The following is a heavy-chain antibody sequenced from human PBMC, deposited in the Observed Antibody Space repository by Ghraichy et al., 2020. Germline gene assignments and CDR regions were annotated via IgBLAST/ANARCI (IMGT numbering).Heavy chain of an antibody. J-gene: IGHJ6*02. V-gene: IGHV3-23*01. CDR2: ISDRGSNK. CDR1: GFTLSSYA. CDR3: AKDNPTYGMDV. Sequence: GGSLRLSCAASGFTLSSYAMSWVRQAPGKGLEWVSAISDRGSNKYYVDSVKGRFTISRDNSKNTLYLQMNSLRAEDTAAYYCAKDNPTYGMDVWGQGTTVTVSS.